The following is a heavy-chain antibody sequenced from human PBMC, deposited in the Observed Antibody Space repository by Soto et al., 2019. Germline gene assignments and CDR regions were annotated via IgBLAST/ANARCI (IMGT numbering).Heavy chain of an antibody. Sequence: QVQLQESGPGLVKPSETLSLTCTVSSGSISNYYWSWIRQPPGKGLEWNGYSGSTVYNPSLRSRVTISLDTSKNLFSLNLTSVTAADTAIYYCARRSGYGSGWADWHIDLWGRGTLVPVSS. J-gene: IGHJ2*01. CDR3: ARRSGYGSGWADWHIDL. D-gene: IGHD6-19*01. CDR2: SGST. CDR1: SGSISNYY. V-gene: IGHV4-59*08.